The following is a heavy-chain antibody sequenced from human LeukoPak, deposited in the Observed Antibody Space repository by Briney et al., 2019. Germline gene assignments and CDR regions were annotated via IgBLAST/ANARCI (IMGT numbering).Heavy chain of an antibody. CDR2: IRHDGNNK. CDR3: AKETGSTRQLLVFDY. CDR1: GFTFSSYA. D-gene: IGHD2-2*01. Sequence: GGSLRLSCAASGFTFSSYAMHWVRQAPGKGLEWVAFIRHDGNNKYYADSVKGRFTISRDNSKNTLYLQMNSLRAEDTAVYYCAKETGSTRQLLVFDYWGQGTLVTVSS. V-gene: IGHV3-30*02. J-gene: IGHJ4*02.